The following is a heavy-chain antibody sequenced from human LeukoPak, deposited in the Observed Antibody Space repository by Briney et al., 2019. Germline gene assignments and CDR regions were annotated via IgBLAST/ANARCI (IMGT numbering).Heavy chain of an antibody. D-gene: IGHD4-17*01. V-gene: IGHV3-74*01. J-gene: IGHJ4*02. CDR2: INRDGSTT. Sequence: PGGSLRLSCAASGFTFSTYFMHWVRQAPGKGLVWVSRINRDGSTTSLADSVKGRFTISRDSAKNTLYLQMDSLRAEDTAVYFCARGVHYGSDYWGQGTLVTVSS. CDR1: GFTFSTYF. CDR3: ARGVHYGSDY.